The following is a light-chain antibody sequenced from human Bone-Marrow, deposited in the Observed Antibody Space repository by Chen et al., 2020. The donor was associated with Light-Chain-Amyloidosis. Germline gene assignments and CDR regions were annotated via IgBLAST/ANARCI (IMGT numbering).Light chain of an antibody. CDR2: EVT. CDR3: SSYTITNTLA. CDR1: SSDVGGDNH. J-gene: IGLJ1*01. Sequence: QSALTQPASVSGSPGQSITISCTGTSSDVGGDNHVSWYQQHPDKAPKLMIYEVTHRPSWVPDRFSGSKSDNTASLTISGLQTEDEADYFCSSYTITNTLAFGSGTRVTVL. V-gene: IGLV2-14*01.